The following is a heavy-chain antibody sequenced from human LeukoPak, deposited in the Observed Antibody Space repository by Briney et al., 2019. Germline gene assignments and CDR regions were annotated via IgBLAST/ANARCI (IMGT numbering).Heavy chain of an antibody. D-gene: IGHD2-2*01. Sequence: GGSLRLSCAASGFTFSSYWMHWVRQAPGKGLVWVSRINSDGSSTSYADSVKGRFTISRDNAKNTLYLQMNSLRAEDTAVYYCARGRKPEGYCSSTSCYDWFDPWGQGTLVTVSS. CDR2: INSDGSST. CDR3: ARGRKPEGYCSSTSCYDWFDP. V-gene: IGHV3-74*01. J-gene: IGHJ5*02. CDR1: GFTFSSYW.